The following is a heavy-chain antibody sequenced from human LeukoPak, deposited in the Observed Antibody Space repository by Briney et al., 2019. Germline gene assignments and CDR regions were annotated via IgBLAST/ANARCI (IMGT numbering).Heavy chain of an antibody. CDR3: AKDSYGSGTTADY. V-gene: IGHV3-33*06. J-gene: IGHJ4*02. CDR2: IWSNGNNV. D-gene: IGHD3-10*01. Sequence: PGGSLRLSCAASGFTFSKYGMHWIRQTPGKGLEWVAVIWSNGNNVYYVESVKGRFTISRDNSKNTLYLQMNSLRAEDTAVYYCAKDSYGSGTTADYWGQGTLVIVSP. CDR1: GFTFSKYG.